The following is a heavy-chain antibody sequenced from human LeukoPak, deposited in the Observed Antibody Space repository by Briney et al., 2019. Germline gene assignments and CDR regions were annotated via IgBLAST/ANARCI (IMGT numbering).Heavy chain of an antibody. D-gene: IGHD2/OR15-2a*01. CDR2: INPNSGGT. CDR3: ARGRNLGTATFDENN. Sequence: ASVKVSCKASGYTFSAYYIHWVRQAPGQGLEWVGWINPNSGGTNYAQTFQGRVTMTRDTSISTAYTELSSLRSDDTAVYYCARGRNLGTATFDENNWGQGTLVTVSS. CDR1: GYTFSAYY. J-gene: IGHJ4*02. V-gene: IGHV1-2*02.